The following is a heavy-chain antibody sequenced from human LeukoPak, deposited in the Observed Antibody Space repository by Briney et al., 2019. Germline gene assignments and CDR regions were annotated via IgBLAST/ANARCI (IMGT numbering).Heavy chain of an antibody. Sequence: GRSLRLSCAASGFSFSNYGMNWVRQAPGKGLEWVAVIWYDGSNKYYADSVKGRFTISRDNSKNTLYVQMSSLRAEDTAVYYCGRSNNGGWGYFDYWGQGPLVTVSS. J-gene: IGHJ4*02. CDR3: GRSNNGGWGYFDY. V-gene: IGHV3-33*01. CDR1: GFSFSNYG. D-gene: IGHD3-16*01. CDR2: IWYDGSNK.